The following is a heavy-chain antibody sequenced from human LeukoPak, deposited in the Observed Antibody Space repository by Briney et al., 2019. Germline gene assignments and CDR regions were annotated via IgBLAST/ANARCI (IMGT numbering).Heavy chain of an antibody. J-gene: IGHJ4*02. Sequence: VSVKVSCKASGYTVTIYGISWVRQAPRQGLEWMGWISAYNGNTNEAQKLQRRVTMTTETSASTAYMELRSLRSDDTAVYYCARDSSGDKGFDYWGQGTLVTVSS. V-gene: IGHV1-18*01. CDR1: GYTVTIYG. D-gene: IGHD6-6*01. CDR3: ARDSSGDKGFDY. CDR2: ISAYNGNT.